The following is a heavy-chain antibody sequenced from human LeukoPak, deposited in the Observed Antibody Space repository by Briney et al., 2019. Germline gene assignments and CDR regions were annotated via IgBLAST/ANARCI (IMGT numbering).Heavy chain of an antibody. CDR3: ARADGSGKAYFDY. Sequence: SETLSLTCTVSGGSISSSSYYWGWIRQPPGEGLEWIGSIYYSGSTYYNPSLKSRVTISVDTSKNQFSLKLSSVTAADTAVYYCARADGSGKAYFDYWGQGTLVTVSS. V-gene: IGHV4-39*07. D-gene: IGHD3-10*01. CDR2: IYYSGST. CDR1: GGSISSSSYY. J-gene: IGHJ4*02.